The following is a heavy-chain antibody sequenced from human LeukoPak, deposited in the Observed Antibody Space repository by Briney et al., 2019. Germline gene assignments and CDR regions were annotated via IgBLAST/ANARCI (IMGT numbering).Heavy chain of an antibody. D-gene: IGHD3-16*01. Sequence: GSLRLSCAVSGFTFNSYGMHWVRQAPGKGLEWVAVISYDGSNEYFADSVKGRFTISRDNSKNTLFLQMNSLRAEDTAMYYCAKNRNTYAYIPIRYYFDYWGQGTLVTVSS. J-gene: IGHJ4*02. CDR1: GFTFNSYG. V-gene: IGHV3-30*18. CDR3: AKNRNTYAYIPIRYYFDY. CDR2: ISYDGSNE.